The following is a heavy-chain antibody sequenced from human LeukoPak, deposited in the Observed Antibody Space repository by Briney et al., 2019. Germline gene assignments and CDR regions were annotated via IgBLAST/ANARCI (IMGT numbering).Heavy chain of an antibody. J-gene: IGHJ6*03. V-gene: IGHV1-18*01. Sequence: ASVKVSCKASGYTFTSYGISWVRQAPGQGLEWMGWISAYNGNTNYAQKLQGRVTMTTDTSTSTAYMELRSLRSDDTAVYYCARGVVVPGYYYYMDVWGKGTTVTVSS. CDR2: ISAYNGNT. CDR3: ARGVVVPGYYYYMDV. CDR1: GYTFTSYG. D-gene: IGHD2-2*01.